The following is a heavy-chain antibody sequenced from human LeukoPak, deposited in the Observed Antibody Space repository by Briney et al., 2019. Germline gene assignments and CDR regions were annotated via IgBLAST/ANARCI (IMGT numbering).Heavy chain of an antibody. CDR3: ARVISGDSSGWIPRGYYYYYYMDV. Sequence: ASVKVSCKASGYTFTSYDINWVRQATGQGLEWMGWMNPNSGNTGYAQKFQGRVTITRNTSISTAYMELSSLRSEDTAVYYCARVISGDSSGWIPRGYYYYYYMDVGGKGTTVTVSS. CDR1: GYTFTSYD. J-gene: IGHJ6*03. D-gene: IGHD6-19*01. V-gene: IGHV1-8*03. CDR2: MNPNSGNT.